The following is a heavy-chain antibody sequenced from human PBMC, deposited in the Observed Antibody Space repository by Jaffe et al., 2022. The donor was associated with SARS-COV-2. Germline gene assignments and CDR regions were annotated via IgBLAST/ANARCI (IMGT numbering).Heavy chain of an antibody. V-gene: IGHV3-53*01. Sequence: EVQLVESGGGLIQPGGSLRLSCAASGFTVSSNYMSWVRQAPGKGLEWVSVIYSGGSTYYADSVKGRFTISRDNSKNTLDLQMISLRAEDTAVYYCARGTRYFDLFDDWGQGTLVTVSS. CDR1: GFTVSSNY. CDR2: IYSGGST. J-gene: IGHJ4*02. CDR3: ARGTRYFDLFDD. D-gene: IGHD3-9*01.